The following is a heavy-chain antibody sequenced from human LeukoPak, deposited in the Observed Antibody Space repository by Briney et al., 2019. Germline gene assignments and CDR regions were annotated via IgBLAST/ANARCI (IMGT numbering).Heavy chain of an antibody. V-gene: IGHV3-74*01. CDR1: GFTFSSYW. D-gene: IGHD5-24*01. J-gene: IGHJ5*02. CDR2: INSDGSST. CDR3: ARDGGDGYNEDWFDP. Sequence: PGGSLRLSCAASGFTFSSYWMHWVRQAPGKGLVWVSRINSDGSSTSYADSVKGRFTISRDNAKNTLYLQMNSLRAEDTAVYYCARDGGDGYNEDWFDPWGQGTLVTVSS.